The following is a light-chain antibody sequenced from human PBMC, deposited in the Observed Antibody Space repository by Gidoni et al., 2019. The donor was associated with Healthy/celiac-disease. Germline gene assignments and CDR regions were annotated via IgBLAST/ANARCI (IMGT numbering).Light chain of an antibody. CDR3: QQSYRTPET. V-gene: IGKV1-39*01. CDR1: QNISSY. J-gene: IGKJ1*01. Sequence: DIQMTQSPSSLSASVGDRVTITCRASQNISSYLNWYQQKPVKSPKLLIYSASSLQSRVPARFSGSGSGTDFTVPISSLQPEDFATYYFQQSYRTPETFGQGTKLEIK. CDR2: SAS.